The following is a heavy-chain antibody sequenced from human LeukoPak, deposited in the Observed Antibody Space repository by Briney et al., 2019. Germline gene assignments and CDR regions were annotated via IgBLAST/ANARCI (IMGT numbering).Heavy chain of an antibody. V-gene: IGHV3-74*01. CDR3: ARGNYHDY. J-gene: IGHJ4*02. CDR1: GFTFSSSW. CDR2: INSDGSIT. Sequence: GGSLRLSCAASGFTFSSSWMPWVRQAPGKGLVWVSRINSDGSITAYADSVKGRFTISRDNAKNALYLQVNSLRAEDTAVYHCARGNYHDYWGQGTLVTVSS.